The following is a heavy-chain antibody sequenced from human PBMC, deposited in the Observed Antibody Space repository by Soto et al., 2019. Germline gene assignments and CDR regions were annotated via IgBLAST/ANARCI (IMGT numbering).Heavy chain of an antibody. V-gene: IGHV1-8*01. Sequence: GASVKVSCKASGYTFTSYAMNWVRQATGQGLEWMGWMSPNSGNTGYAQKFQGRVTMTRNTSISTAYMELSSLRSEDTAVYYCARNTGATINWFDPWGQGTQVTVSS. J-gene: IGHJ5*02. D-gene: IGHD1-26*01. CDR3: ARNTGATINWFDP. CDR2: MSPNSGNT. CDR1: GYTFTSYA.